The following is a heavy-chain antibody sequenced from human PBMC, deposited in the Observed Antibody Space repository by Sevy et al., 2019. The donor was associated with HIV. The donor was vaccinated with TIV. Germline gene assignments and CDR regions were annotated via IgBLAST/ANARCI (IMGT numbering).Heavy chain of an antibody. CDR2: ISSGSSYI. CDR3: ASPLNYYDSPSAY. D-gene: IGHD3-22*01. CDR1: GFTFSYYD. V-gene: IGHV3-21*04. J-gene: IGHJ4*02. Sequence: RGSLRLSCAASGFTFSYYDMNWVRQAPGKGLERVSSISSGSSYIFYADSVKGRFTISRDNAKNSLYLQMNSLRAKDTAVYYGASPLNYYDSPSAYWGQGTLVIVSS.